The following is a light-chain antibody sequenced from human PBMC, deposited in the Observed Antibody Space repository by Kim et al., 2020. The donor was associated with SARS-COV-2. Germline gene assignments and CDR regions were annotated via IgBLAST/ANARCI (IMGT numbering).Light chain of an antibody. J-gene: IGLJ2*01. CDR1: SLRNYY. CDR2: GKN. Sequence: SSELTQDPAVSVALGQTVRITCQGDSLRNYYPSWYQQKPGQAPLVVIYGKNNRPPGIPDRFSGSNSGNTASLTITGAQAEEEADYYCNSPDITTDLLVFGGGTKVTVL. V-gene: IGLV3-19*01. CDR3: NSPDITTDLLV.